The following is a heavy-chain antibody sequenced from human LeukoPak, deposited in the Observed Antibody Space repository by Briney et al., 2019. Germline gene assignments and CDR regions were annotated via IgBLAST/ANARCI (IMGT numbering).Heavy chain of an antibody. D-gene: IGHD1-26*01. V-gene: IGHV3-30*18. J-gene: IGHJ2*01. CDR1: GFASGSYA. CDR2: ISYDGSNE. CDR3: AKDRGSYFWYFDL. Sequence: GGSLRLSCEASGFASGSYAMHWVRQAPGKGLEWVAVISYDGSNEYYADSVKGRFTISRDNFKNTLYLQMNTVRPEDTAVYYCAKDRGSYFWYFDLWGRGTLVTVSS.